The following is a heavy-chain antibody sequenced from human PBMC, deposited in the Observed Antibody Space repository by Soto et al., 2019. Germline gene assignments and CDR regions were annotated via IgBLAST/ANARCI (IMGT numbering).Heavy chain of an antibody. CDR3: ARSVLHYYGSGSYYNWFDP. J-gene: IGHJ5*02. D-gene: IGHD3-10*01. CDR2: ISAYNGNT. Sequence: ASVKVSCKASGYTFTSHGISWVRQAPGQGLEWMGWISAYNGNTNYAQKLQGRVTMTTDESTSTAYMELSSLRSEDTAVYYCARSVLHYYGSGSYYNWFDPWGQGTLVTVSS. CDR1: GYTFTSHG. V-gene: IGHV1-18*01.